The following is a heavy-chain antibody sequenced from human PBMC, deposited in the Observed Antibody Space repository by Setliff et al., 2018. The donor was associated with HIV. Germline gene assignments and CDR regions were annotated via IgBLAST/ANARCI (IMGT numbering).Heavy chain of an antibody. CDR2: INHSGST. D-gene: IGHD3-22*01. Sequence: ETLSLTCAVYGGSFSGYYWSWIRQPPGKGLEWVGEINHSGSTNYNPSLKSRVTISVDTSKNQFSLKLSSVTAADTAVYYCARGPLDYYDSSGYLDAFDIWGQGTMITVSS. J-gene: IGHJ3*02. CDR3: ARGPLDYYDSSGYLDAFDI. CDR1: GGSFSGYY. V-gene: IGHV4-34*01.